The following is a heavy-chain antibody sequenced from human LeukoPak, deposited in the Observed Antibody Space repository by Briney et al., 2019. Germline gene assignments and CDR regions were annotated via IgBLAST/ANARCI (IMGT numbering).Heavy chain of an antibody. J-gene: IGHJ4*02. CDR1: GFTFSLYW. Sequence: GGSLRLSCAASGFTFSLYWMSWVRQVPGKGLEWLANIKPDGIETYHVDSVRGRFTISRDNARNSLYLQMNSVRAEDTGVYHCARDMDNYYVSIDYWGQGTLVTVSS. V-gene: IGHV3-7*01. D-gene: IGHD1-26*01. CDR2: IKPDGIET. CDR3: ARDMDNYYVSIDY.